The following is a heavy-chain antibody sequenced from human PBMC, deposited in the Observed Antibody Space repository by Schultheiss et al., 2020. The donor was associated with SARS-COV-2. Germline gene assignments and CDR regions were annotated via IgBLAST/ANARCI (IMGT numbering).Heavy chain of an antibody. D-gene: IGHD3-16*01. V-gene: IGHV4-61*01. Sequence: SQTLSLTCSVSGGSASSSSSYWNWIRQPPGKGLEWIGYMYYSGSTNYNPSLKSRVTISVDTSKNQFSLKLSSVTAADTAVYYCARGRGTTIQALPTASDAFDIWGQGTMVTVSS. J-gene: IGHJ3*02. CDR2: MYYSGST. CDR1: GGSASSSSSY. CDR3: ARGRGTTIQALPTASDAFDI.